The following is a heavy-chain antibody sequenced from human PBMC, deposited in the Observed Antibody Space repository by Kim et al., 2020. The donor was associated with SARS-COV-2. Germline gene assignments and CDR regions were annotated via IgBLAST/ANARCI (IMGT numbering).Heavy chain of an antibody. CDR2: NK. J-gene: IGHJ6*02. D-gene: IGHD1-1*01. V-gene: IGHV3-30*01. Sequence: NKYEADAVKGQFTTPRDNSKNTLYLQMNSLRAEDTALYYCAILDDYYGMDVWGQGTTVTVSS. CDR3: AILDDYYGMDV.